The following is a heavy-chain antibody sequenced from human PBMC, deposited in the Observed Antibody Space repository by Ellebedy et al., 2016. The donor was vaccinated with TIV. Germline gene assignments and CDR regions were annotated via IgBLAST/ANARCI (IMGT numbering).Heavy chain of an antibody. CDR3: ARDGSYGDYLFPAHAFEI. J-gene: IGHJ3*02. V-gene: IGHV3-7*01. CDR2: MNQGGSQN. Sequence: GGSLRLSCAATGFSFSSYWMSWVRQAPGKGLEWVANMNQGGSQNYYVDSVKGRFTISRDNAKHSLFLLMNSLSAEDTAVYYCARDGSYGDYLFPAHAFEIWGQGTVVTVSS. CDR1: GFSFSSYW. D-gene: IGHD4-17*01.